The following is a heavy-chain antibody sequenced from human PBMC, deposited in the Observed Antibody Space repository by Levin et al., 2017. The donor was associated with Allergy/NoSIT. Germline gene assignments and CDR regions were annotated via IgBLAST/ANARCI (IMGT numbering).Heavy chain of an antibody. J-gene: IGHJ4*02. V-gene: IGHV3-21*01. Sequence: GGSLRLSCEASGFTFSSYIMNWVRQAPRKGLEWVSSISSSSSSIYYADSLKGRFTISRDNAKNSLYLQMNSLRAEDTAVYFCAREEYSKDRRRFFDYWGQGTLVTVSS. CDR1: GFTFSSYI. CDR2: ISSSSSSI. D-gene: IGHD6-6*01. CDR3: AREEYSKDRRRFFDY.